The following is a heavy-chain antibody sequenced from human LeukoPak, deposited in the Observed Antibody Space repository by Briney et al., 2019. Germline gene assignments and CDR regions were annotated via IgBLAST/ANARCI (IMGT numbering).Heavy chain of an antibody. CDR3: AKDRWGWLQPGQYNWFDP. J-gene: IGHJ5*02. D-gene: IGHD5-24*01. V-gene: IGHV3-23*01. Sequence: GGSLRLSCAASGFTFSSYAMSWVRQAPGKGLEWVSAISGSGGSTYYADSVKGRFTISRDNSKNTLYLQMNSLRAEDTAVYYCAKDRWGWLQPGQYNWFDPWGQGTLVTVSS. CDR2: ISGSGGST. CDR1: GFTFSSYA.